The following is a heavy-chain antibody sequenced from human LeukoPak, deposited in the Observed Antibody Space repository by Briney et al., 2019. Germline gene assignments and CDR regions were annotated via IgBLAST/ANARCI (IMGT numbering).Heavy chain of an antibody. Sequence: GGSLRLSCAASGFTFSSYSMNWVRQAPGKGLEWVSSISSSSSYIYYADSVKGRFTISRDNAKNSLYLQMNSLRAEDTAVYYCAKVVGPSYYDYVWGSYPSWGQGTLVTVSS. CDR2: ISSSSSYI. D-gene: IGHD3-16*02. V-gene: IGHV3-21*04. J-gene: IGHJ5*02. CDR3: AKVVGPSYYDYVWGSYPS. CDR1: GFTFSSYS.